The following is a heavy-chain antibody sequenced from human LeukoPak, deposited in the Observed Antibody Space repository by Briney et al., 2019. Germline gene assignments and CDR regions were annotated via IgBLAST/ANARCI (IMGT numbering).Heavy chain of an antibody. CDR3: AKDPPILRWSFDY. V-gene: IGHV3-53*01. D-gene: IGHD4-23*01. Sequence: GGSLRLSCAASGFTVSSNYMSWVRQAPGKGLEWVSVIYSGGSTYYADSVKGRFSISRDNSKNTLYLQMSSLRAEDTAIYYCAKDPPILRWSFDYWGQGTLVTVSS. CDR1: GFTVSSNY. J-gene: IGHJ4*02. CDR2: IYSGGST.